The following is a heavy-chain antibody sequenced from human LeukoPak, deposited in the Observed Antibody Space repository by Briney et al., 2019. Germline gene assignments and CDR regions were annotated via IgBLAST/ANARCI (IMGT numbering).Heavy chain of an antibody. Sequence: PSGTLSLTCAVSGGSMSSINWWSWVRQPPGKGLEWIGEISHSGATNYRPSLQSRVTMSIDKSRSQFSLNLSSVTAADTAVYYCARVNAGTATVSYGPFDYWGQGTLVTVSS. CDR1: GGSMSSINW. CDR3: ARVNAGTATVSYGPFDY. CDR2: ISHSGAT. V-gene: IGHV4-4*02. D-gene: IGHD5-18*01. J-gene: IGHJ4*02.